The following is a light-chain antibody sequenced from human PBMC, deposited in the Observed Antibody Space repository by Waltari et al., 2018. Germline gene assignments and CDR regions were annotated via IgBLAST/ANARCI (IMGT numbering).Light chain of an antibody. CDR2: RTD. J-gene: IGLJ3*02. CDR3: VLYVGRGIWV. Sequence: QTVVTQAPSTSVYPGGAVTHTFGLRSGSDPTHHYPRWYQQIPGQPPRTLLYRTDTLSSGVPDRFSGAILGNKAALTISRAQADDECVYYCVLYVGRGIWVFGGGTRLTVL. V-gene: IGLV8-61*01. CDR1: SGSDPTHHY.